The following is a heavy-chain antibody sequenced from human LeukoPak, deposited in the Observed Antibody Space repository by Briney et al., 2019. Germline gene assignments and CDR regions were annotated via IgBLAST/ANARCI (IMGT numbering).Heavy chain of an antibody. Sequence: PGGSLRLSCAASGFTFSSYSMHWVRQAPGKVLEWGSYISSSSSTIYYADSVKGRFPLSRANAKNSLYLQMNSLRAEDTAMYYCARDVGRTYYYASSGPARDYWGQGPLVTVSS. J-gene: IGHJ4*02. CDR1: GFTFSSYS. D-gene: IGHD3-22*01. CDR3: ARDVGRTYYYASSGPARDY. V-gene: IGHV3-48*04. CDR2: ISSSSSTI.